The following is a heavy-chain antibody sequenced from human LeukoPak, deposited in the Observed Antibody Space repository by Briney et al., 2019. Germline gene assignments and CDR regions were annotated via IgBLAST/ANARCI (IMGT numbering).Heavy chain of an antibody. V-gene: IGHV4-34*01. J-gene: IGHJ4*02. CDR3: ARRGGLTIFGVVMEYYFDY. CDR2: INHSGST. D-gene: IGHD3-3*01. CDR1: GFTFSSYS. Sequence: PGGSLRLSCAASGFTFSSYSMNWIRQPPGKGLEWIGEINHSGSTNYNPSLKSRVTISVDTSKNQFSLKLSSVTAADTAVYYCARRGGLTIFGVVMEYYFDYWGQGTLVTVSS.